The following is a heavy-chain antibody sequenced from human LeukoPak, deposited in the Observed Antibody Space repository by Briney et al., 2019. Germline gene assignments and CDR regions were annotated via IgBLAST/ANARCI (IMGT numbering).Heavy chain of an antibody. Sequence: PGGSLRLSCAASGFIFSSYSMNWVRQAPGKGLEWVSYISSSSSYIYYADSVKGRFTISRDNAENSLYLQMNSLRAEDTAVYYCARDKYFYDSGNSLRYDHWGQGTLVTVSS. CDR2: ISSSSSYI. CDR1: GFIFSSYS. CDR3: ARDKYFYDSGNSLRYDH. J-gene: IGHJ4*02. D-gene: IGHD3-10*01. V-gene: IGHV3-21*04.